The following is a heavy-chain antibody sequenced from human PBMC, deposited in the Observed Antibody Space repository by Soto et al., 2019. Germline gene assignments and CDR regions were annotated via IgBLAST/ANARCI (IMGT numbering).Heavy chain of an antibody. J-gene: IGHJ4*02. CDR1: GFTLSSYW. D-gene: IGHD4-17*01. Sequence: GGSLRLSCAASGFTLSSYWMHWVRQVPGKGLVWVSRINTDGSSTSYADSVKGRFTISRDNAKNTLSLQMNSLRAEDTAVYYCTRDRNGDYDYWGQGTLVTVSS. CDR2: INTDGSST. V-gene: IGHV3-74*01. CDR3: TRDRNGDYDY.